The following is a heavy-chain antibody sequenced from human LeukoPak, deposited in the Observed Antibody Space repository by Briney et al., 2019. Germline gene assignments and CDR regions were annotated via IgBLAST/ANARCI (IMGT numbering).Heavy chain of an antibody. CDR3: ARDPRGIYYYDPLPRGYMDV. J-gene: IGHJ6*03. V-gene: IGHV1-69*13. CDR2: IIPIFGTA. CDR1: GGTFSSYA. Sequence: SVKVSCKASGGTFSSYAISWVRQAPGQGLEWMGGIIPIFGTANYAQKFQGRVTITADESTSTAYMELSSLRSEDTAVYYCARDPRGIYYYDPLPRGYMDVWGKGTTVTISS. D-gene: IGHD3-22*01.